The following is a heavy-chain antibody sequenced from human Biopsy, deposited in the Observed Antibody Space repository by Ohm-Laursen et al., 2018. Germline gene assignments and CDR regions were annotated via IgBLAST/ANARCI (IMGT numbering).Heavy chain of an antibody. J-gene: IGHJ3*02. V-gene: IGHV4-59*08. D-gene: IGHD3-22*01. CDR2: AYYSGST. CDR3: GRREVVITHDAFDT. Sequence: GTLSLTCTVSGGSISSYYWTWIRQPPGKGLEWIGDAYYSGSTNRNPSLKSRVTILVDTSKNQFSLKLNSVTAADTAVYYCGRREVVITHDAFDTWGQGTMVTVPS. CDR1: GGSISSYY.